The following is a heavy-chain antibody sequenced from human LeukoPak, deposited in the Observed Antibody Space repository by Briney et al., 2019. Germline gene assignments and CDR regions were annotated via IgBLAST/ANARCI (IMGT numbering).Heavy chain of an antibody. D-gene: IGHD3-10*01. CDR3: ASHLWADFDY. J-gene: IGHJ4*02. Sequence: KSSGTLSLTCTVSGGSISSYYWSWIRQPPGKGLEWIGYIYTSGSTNYNPSLKSRVTISVDTSKNQFSLKLSSVTAADTAVYYCASHLWADFDYWGQGTLVTVSS. CDR2: IYTSGST. V-gene: IGHV4-4*09. CDR1: GGSISSYY.